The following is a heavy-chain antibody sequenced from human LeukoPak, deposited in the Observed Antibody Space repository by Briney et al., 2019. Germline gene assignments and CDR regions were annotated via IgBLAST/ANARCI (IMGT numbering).Heavy chain of an antibody. CDR1: GGSISSYF. CDR3: ARSRYSSGWYAHSDWFDP. V-gene: IGHV4-59*01. J-gene: IGHJ5*02. D-gene: IGHD6-19*01. Sequence: PSETLSLTCTVSGGSISSYFWSWIRQPPGKGLEWIGYIFYNGSTNYNPSLKSRVTISVDTSKNQFSLKLSSVTAEDTAVYYCARSRYSSGWYAHSDWFDPWGQGTLVTVSS. CDR2: IFYNGST.